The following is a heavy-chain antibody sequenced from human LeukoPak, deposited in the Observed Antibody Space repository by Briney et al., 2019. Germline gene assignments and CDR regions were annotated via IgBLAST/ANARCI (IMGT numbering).Heavy chain of an antibody. V-gene: IGHV3-23*01. Sequence: PGGSLRLSCAASGFTFSSYAMSWVRQAPGKGLEWVSAISGSGGSTYYADSVKGRFTISRDNAKNSLYLQMNSLRAEDTAVYYCARVEESYYYGSGSQTRQYYFDYWGQGTLVTVSS. CDR3: ARVEESYYYGSGSQTRQYYFDY. D-gene: IGHD3-10*01. CDR2: ISGSGGST. J-gene: IGHJ4*02. CDR1: GFTFSSYA.